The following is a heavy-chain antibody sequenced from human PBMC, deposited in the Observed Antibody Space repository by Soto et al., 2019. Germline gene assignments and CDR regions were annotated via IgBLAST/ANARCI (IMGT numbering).Heavy chain of an antibody. CDR2: IKSKTDGGTT. D-gene: IGHD6-19*01. Sequence: GGSLRLSCAASGFTFSNAWMSWVRQAPGKGLEWVGRIKSKTDGGTTDYAAPVKGRFTISRDDSKNTLYLQMNSLKTDDTAVYYCPTEPLPVAGTEYFQHWGQGTLVTVSS. CDR1: GFTFSNAW. J-gene: IGHJ1*01. CDR3: PTEPLPVAGTEYFQH. V-gene: IGHV3-15*01.